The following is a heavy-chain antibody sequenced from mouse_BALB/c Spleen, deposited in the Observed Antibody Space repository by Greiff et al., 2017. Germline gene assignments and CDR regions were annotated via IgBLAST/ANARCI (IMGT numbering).Heavy chain of an antibody. CDR1: GYTFTSYW. J-gene: IGHJ4*01. Sequence: QVQLKQSGAELAKPGASVKMSCKASGYTFTSYWMHWVKQRPGQGLEWIGYINPSTGYTEYNQKFKDKATLTADKSSSTAYMQLSSLTSEDSAVYYCARFDDYEDYYAMDYWGQGTSVTVSS. CDR3: ARFDDYEDYYAMDY. V-gene: IGHV1-7*01. D-gene: IGHD2-4*01. CDR2: INPSTGYT.